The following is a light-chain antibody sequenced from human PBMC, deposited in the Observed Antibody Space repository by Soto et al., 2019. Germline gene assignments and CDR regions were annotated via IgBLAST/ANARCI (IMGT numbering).Light chain of an antibody. Sequence: EIVLTQSPATLSLSPGERATLSCRASQSVSRYLAWYQQKPGQAPRLLIYDASNRATGIPARFSGSGSGTDFTLTISSLEPEDVAVYYCQHRNNWPTFGGGTKVEIK. V-gene: IGKV3-11*01. CDR1: QSVSRY. CDR3: QHRNNWPT. J-gene: IGKJ4*01. CDR2: DAS.